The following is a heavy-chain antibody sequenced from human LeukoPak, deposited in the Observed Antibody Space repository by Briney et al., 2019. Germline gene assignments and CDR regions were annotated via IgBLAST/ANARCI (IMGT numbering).Heavy chain of an antibody. CDR3: TRQDWDKTNTFGGVIVQNS. Sequence: GRSLRLSCAASGFTFDDYAMHWVRQAPGKGLEWVSGISWNSGSIGYADSVKGRFTISRDNAKNSLYLQMNSLKTEDTAVYYCTRQDWDKTNTFGGVIVQNSWGQGTLVTVSS. CDR1: GFTFDDYA. J-gene: IGHJ4*02. D-gene: IGHD3-16*02. CDR2: ISWNSGSI. V-gene: IGHV3-9*01.